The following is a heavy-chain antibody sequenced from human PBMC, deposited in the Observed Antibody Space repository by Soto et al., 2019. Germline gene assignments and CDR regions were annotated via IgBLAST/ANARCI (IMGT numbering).Heavy chain of an antibody. CDR3: ARHPSSSWAYYYYMDV. J-gene: IGHJ6*03. D-gene: IGHD6-6*01. V-gene: IGHV4-39*01. CDR1: GGSISSSNYY. CDR2: VYYSGTT. Sequence: TSETLSLTCAVSGGSISSSNYYRGRIRQPPGKGLEWIGSVYYSGTTYYNPSLKSRVTISVDTSKNQLSLRLSSVTAADTAVYYCARHPSSSWAYYYYMDVWGKGITVTVSS.